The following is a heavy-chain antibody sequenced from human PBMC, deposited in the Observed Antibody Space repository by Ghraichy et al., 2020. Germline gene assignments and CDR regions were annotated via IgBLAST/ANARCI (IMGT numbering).Heavy chain of an antibody. Sequence: GGSLRLSCAASGFAFSSYTMNWVRQAPGKGLEWVSSLSSSSSSIYYADSVRGRFTISRDNAKDSLYLQMNSLRAEDTAVYYCARVGDSNYLLGAFGIWGHGTKVTVSS. CDR3: ARVGDSNYLLGAFGI. D-gene: IGHD4-11*01. CDR2: LSSSSSSI. CDR1: GFAFSSYT. J-gene: IGHJ3*02. V-gene: IGHV3-21*01.